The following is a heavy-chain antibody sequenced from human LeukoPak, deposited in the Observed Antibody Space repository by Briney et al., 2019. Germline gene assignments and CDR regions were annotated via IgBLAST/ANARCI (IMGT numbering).Heavy chain of an antibody. D-gene: IGHD1-26*01. J-gene: IGHJ3*02. CDR2: INPSGGST. V-gene: IGHV1-46*01. CDR1: GYTFTSYY. CDR3: AGGDGIVGALNS. Sequence: ASVKVSCKASGYTFTSYYMHWVRQAPAQGLEWMGIINPSGGSTSYAQKFQGRVTMTRDTSTSTVYMELSSLRSEDTAVYYCAGGDGIVGALNSWGQARMVTVSS.